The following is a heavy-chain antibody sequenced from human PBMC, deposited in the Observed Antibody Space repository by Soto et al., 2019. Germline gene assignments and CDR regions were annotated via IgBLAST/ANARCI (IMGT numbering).Heavy chain of an antibody. D-gene: IGHD5-12*01. J-gene: IGHJ4*02. V-gene: IGHV3-7*01. Sequence: PGGSLRLXCAASGVTFSGYWMSWVRQAPGKGLEWVANIKQDGSEKYYVDSVKGRFTISRDNAKNSLYLQMNSLRAEDTAVYYCRYGYEASDYWGQGTMVTVSS. CDR1: GVTFSGYW. CDR3: RYGYEASDY. CDR2: IKQDGSEK.